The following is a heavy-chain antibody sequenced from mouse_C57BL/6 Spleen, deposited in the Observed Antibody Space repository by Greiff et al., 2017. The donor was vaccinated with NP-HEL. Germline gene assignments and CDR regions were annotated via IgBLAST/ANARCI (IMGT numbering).Heavy chain of an antibody. CDR3: AREGLYGYDEEVFAY. CDR2: IDPANGNT. D-gene: IGHD2-2*01. CDR1: GFNIKNTY. V-gene: IGHV14-3*01. J-gene: IGHJ3*01. Sequence: EVQLQQSVAELVRPGASVKLSCTASGFNIKNTYMHWVKQRPEQGLEWIGRIDPANGNTKYAPKFQGKAPITADTSSNTAYLQRSSLTSEDTAIYYCAREGLYGYDEEVFAYWGQGTLVTVSA.